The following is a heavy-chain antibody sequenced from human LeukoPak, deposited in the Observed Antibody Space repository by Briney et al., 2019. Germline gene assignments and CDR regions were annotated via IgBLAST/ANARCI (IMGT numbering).Heavy chain of an antibody. V-gene: IGHV4-39*07. CDR3: ARAGYEYSSSLSYYYYMDV. J-gene: IGHJ6*03. Sequence: PSETLSLTCTVSGGSISSSSYYWGWIRQPPGKGLEWIGSIYYSGTTYYNPSLKSRVTISVDTSKNQFSLKLSPVTAADTAVYYCARAGYEYSSSLSYYYYMDVWGKGTTVTVSS. CDR1: GGSISSSSYY. D-gene: IGHD6-6*01. CDR2: IYYSGTT.